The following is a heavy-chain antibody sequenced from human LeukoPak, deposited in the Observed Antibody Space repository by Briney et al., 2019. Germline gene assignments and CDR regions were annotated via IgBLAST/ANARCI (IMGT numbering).Heavy chain of an antibody. D-gene: IGHD4-11*01. Sequence: SETLSLTCTVSGDSFTSVTDYWAWIRQPPGKGLEWIASGDYSGGTYYNPSLKSRVTISVDTSKNQFSLNLSSVIAADTATYYCARLGETTITSFDSWGQGTLVTVSS. CDR2: GDYSGGT. J-gene: IGHJ4*02. CDR1: GDSFTSVTDY. CDR3: ARLGETTITSFDS. V-gene: IGHV4-39*01.